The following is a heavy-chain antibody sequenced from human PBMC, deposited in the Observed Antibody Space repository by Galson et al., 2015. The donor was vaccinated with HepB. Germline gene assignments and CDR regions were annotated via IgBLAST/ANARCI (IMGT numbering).Heavy chain of an antibody. CDR3: AKDWGQRLLDYVDY. V-gene: IGHV3-23*01. Sequence: LRLSCAASGFSFSDFAMHWVRQAPGKGLEWVSAVSRSGSSTYYADSVKGRFTISRDNSNNTVSLHMSSLRVEDTAFYFCAKDWGQRLLDYVDYWGQGVLVTVST. CDR1: GFSFSDFA. J-gene: IGHJ4*02. D-gene: IGHD3-16*01. CDR2: VSRSGSST.